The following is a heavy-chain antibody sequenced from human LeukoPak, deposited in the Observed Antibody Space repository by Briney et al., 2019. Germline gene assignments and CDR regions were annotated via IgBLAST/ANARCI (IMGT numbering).Heavy chain of an antibody. CDR1: GDSISSGGYS. Sequence: SETLSLTCAVSGDSISSGGYSWSWIRQPPGKALEWIGYISSTGSTYYNPSLKSRLSISSDTSKNQFSLNLSSVTAADTAVYYCARDGYKYYYYYYMDVWGKGTTVTISS. D-gene: IGHD5-24*01. J-gene: IGHJ6*03. V-gene: IGHV4-30-4*07. CDR2: ISSTGST. CDR3: ARDGYKYYYYYYMDV.